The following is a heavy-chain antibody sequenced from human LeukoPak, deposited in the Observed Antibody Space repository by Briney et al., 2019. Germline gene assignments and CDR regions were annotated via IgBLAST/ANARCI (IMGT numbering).Heavy chain of an antibody. CDR2: ISSSSSYI. J-gene: IGHJ1*01. CDR1: GFTFSSYN. D-gene: IGHD3-3*01. Sequence: GGSLRLSCAASGFTFSSYNMKWVRQAPGKGLEWVSCISSSSSYIYYADSVKGRFSISRDNAKNSLYLQMNSLRAEDTAVYYCAKVGFSEMEWLLYTDHWGQGALVTVSS. CDR3: AKVGFSEMEWLLYTDH. V-gene: IGHV3-21*04.